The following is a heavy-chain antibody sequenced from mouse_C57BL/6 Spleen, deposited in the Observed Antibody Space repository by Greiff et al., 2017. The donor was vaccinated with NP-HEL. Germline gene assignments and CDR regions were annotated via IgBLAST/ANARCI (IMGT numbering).Heavy chain of an antibody. Sequence: VQLQQSGAELVKPGASVKMSCKASGYTFTSYWITWVKQRPGQGLEWIGDIYPGSGSTNYNEKFKSKATLTVDTSSSTAYMPLSSLTSEDSAVYYCARRDYDYDGYAMDYWGQGTSVTVSS. CDR1: GYTFTSYW. J-gene: IGHJ4*01. CDR3: ARRDYDYDGYAMDY. V-gene: IGHV1-55*01. D-gene: IGHD2-4*01. CDR2: IYPGSGST.